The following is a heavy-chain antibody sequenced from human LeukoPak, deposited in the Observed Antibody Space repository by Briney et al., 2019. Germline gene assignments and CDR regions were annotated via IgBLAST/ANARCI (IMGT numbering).Heavy chain of an antibody. CDR1: GGSISSYY. Sequence: SETLSLTCTVSGGSISSYYWSWIRQPPGKGLEWIGHIYYSGSTNYNPSLKSRVTISVDTSKNQFSLKLSSVTAADTAVYYCARDRSYYDSSGFYKYAFDIWGQGTVVTVSS. CDR2: IYYSGST. V-gene: IGHV4-59*01. D-gene: IGHD3-22*01. CDR3: ARDRSYYDSSGFYKYAFDI. J-gene: IGHJ3*02.